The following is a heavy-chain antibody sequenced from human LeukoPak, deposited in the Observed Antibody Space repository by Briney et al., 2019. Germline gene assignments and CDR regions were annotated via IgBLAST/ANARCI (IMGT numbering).Heavy chain of an antibody. V-gene: IGHV3-23*01. CDR1: RFTFSSYA. CDR3: AKREKSSSGSFDY. Sequence: PGGSLRLSCAASRFTFSSYAMNWVRQAPGKGLEWVSTISDSGGSTYYADSVKGRFTISRDNSKNTLYLQMNSLRAEDTAVYYCAKREKSSSGSFDYWGQGTLVTVSS. D-gene: IGHD3-22*01. CDR2: ISDSGGST. J-gene: IGHJ4*02.